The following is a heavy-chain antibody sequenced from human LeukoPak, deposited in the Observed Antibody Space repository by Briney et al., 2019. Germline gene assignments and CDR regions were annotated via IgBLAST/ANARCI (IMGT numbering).Heavy chain of an antibody. CDR3: AKYCGGDCYGMDV. J-gene: IGHJ6*02. CDR2: ISYDGSNK. D-gene: IGHD2-21*01. CDR1: GFTFSSYA. Sequence: GGSLRLSCAASGFTFSSYAMHWVRQAPGKGLEWVAVISYDGSNKYYADSVKGRFTISRDNSKNTLYLQMNSLRAEDTAVYYCAKYCGGDCYGMDVWGQGTTVTVSS. V-gene: IGHV3-30-3*01.